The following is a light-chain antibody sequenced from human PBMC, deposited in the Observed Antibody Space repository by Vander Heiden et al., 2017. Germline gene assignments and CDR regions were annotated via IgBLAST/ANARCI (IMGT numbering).Light chain of an antibody. Sequence: EVVLTQSPGTLSLSPGERATLSCRASQSVSTYLGWNQQKPGQAPRLLIYGASSRATGIPDRFSGSGSGTDFTLTISRLEPEDFAVYYCQQYGSSWYTFGQGTKLEIK. CDR2: GAS. V-gene: IGKV3-20*01. J-gene: IGKJ2*01. CDR1: QSVSTY. CDR3: QQYGSSWYT.